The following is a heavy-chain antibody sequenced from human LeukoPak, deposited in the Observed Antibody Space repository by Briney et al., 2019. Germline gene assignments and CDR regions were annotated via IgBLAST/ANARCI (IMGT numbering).Heavy chain of an antibody. CDR1: GGSISSGGYS. CDR3: ARSYCGGDCYPNY. J-gene: IGHJ4*02. D-gene: IGHD2-21*02. Sequence: SQTLSLTCAVSGGSISSGGYSWSWIRQPPGKGLEWIGYIYHSGSTYYNPSLKSRVTISVDTSKNQFSLKLSSVTAADTAVYYCARSYCGGDCYPNYWGQGTLVTVSS. CDR2: IYHSGST. V-gene: IGHV4-30-2*02.